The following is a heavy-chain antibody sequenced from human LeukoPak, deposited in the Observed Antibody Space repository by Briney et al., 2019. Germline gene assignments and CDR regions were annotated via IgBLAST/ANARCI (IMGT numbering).Heavy chain of an antibody. D-gene: IGHD2-15*01. CDR3: ARRSYPVVVVAGWFDH. V-gene: IGHV4-34*01. Sequence: SETLSLTCAVYGGSFSGYYWSWIRQPPGKGLEWIGEINHSGSTNYNPSLKSRVTISVDTSKNQFSLKLSSVTAADTAVYYCARRSYPVVVVAGWFDHWGQGTLVTVSS. CDR1: GGSFSGYY. J-gene: IGHJ5*02. CDR2: INHSGST.